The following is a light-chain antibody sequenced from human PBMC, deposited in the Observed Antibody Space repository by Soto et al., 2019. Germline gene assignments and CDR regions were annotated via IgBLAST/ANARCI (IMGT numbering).Light chain of an antibody. CDR3: MQALQTPLT. Sequence: DIMMTQSPLSLAVTPGEPASISCRSSQSLLHSNGYNYFDWYLQKPGQSPQLLIYLGSNRAPGVPDRFNGSGSGTDFTLKISRVEAEDVGVYYCMQALQTPLTFGGGTKVEIK. CDR2: LGS. V-gene: IGKV2-28*01. CDR1: QSLLHSNGYNY. J-gene: IGKJ4*01.